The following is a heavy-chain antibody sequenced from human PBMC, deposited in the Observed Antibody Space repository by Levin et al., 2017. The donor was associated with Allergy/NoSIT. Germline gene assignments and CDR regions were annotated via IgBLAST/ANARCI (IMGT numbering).Heavy chain of an antibody. CDR2: IYPGDSDT. Sequence: PGGSLRLSCKGFGFSFTSYWIVWVRHVPGKGLEWMGIIYPGDSDTRYSPSFQGQVTISADTSISTAYLQWSSLKASDTAMYYCALSEVHSSSSPNYYGMDVWGQGTTVTVSS. CDR3: ALSEVHSSSSPNYYGMDV. D-gene: IGHD6-6*01. J-gene: IGHJ6*02. V-gene: IGHV5-51*01. CDR1: GFSFTSYW.